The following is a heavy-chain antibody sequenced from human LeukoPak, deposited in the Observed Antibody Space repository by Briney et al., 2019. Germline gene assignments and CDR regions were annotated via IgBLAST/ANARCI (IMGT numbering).Heavy chain of an antibody. D-gene: IGHD2-15*01. J-gene: IGHJ6*03. Sequence: PSETLSLTCAVYGGSFSGYYWSWIRQPPGKGLEWIGEINHSGSTNYNPSLKSRVTISVDTSKNQFSLKLSSVTAADTAVYYCARGLPNYYYYMDVWGKGTTVTVSS. V-gene: IGHV4-34*01. CDR2: INHSGST. CDR1: GGSFSGYY. CDR3: ARGLPNYYYYMDV.